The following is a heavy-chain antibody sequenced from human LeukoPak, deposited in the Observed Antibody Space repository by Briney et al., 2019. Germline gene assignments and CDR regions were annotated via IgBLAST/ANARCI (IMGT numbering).Heavy chain of an antibody. D-gene: IGHD3-10*01. Sequence: GGSLRLSCAASGFTFSSYAMSWVRQAPGKGLEWVSAISGSGGSTYYADSVKGRFTISRDNSKNTLYLQMNSLRAEDTAVYYCAKDGIWFGEVNDAFDIWGQGTMVTVSS. CDR3: AKDGIWFGEVNDAFDI. J-gene: IGHJ3*02. CDR2: ISGSGGST. CDR1: GFTFSSYA. V-gene: IGHV3-23*01.